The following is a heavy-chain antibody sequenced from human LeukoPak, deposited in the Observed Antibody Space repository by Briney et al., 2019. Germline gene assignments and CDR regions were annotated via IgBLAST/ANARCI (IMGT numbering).Heavy chain of an antibody. Sequence: SGTLSLTCTVSGGSISCGDYYWSWIRQPPGTGLKWIGYIFYSGNTYYNPSLKSRVPISVDTSKNRFSLKLSSVTAADTAVYYCARRPYYDSSGYYYFDYWGQGTLVTVSS. CDR3: ARRPYYDSSGYYYFDY. V-gene: IGHV4-30-4*01. CDR2: IFYSGNT. CDR1: GGSISCGDYY. D-gene: IGHD3-22*01. J-gene: IGHJ4*02.